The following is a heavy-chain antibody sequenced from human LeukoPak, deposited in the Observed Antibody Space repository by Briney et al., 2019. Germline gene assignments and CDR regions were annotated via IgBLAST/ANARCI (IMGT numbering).Heavy chain of an antibody. Sequence: ASVKVSCKASGYTFTSYGISWVRQAPGQGLEWMGWISAYNGDTNSAQKLQGRVTMTTDTSTSTAYMELRSLRSDDTAVYYCARFNVRDYGDYADYWGQGTLVTVSS. J-gene: IGHJ4*02. V-gene: IGHV1-18*01. CDR2: ISAYNGDT. CDR1: GYTFTSYG. D-gene: IGHD4-17*01. CDR3: ARFNVRDYGDYADY.